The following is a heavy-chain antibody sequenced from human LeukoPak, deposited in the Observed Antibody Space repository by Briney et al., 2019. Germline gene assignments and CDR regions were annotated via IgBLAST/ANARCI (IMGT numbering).Heavy chain of an antibody. CDR2: IYYSGST. V-gene: IGHV4-59*12. CDR3: AREGGPYRPLDY. CDR1: GGSISPYY. J-gene: IGHJ4*02. D-gene: IGHD3-16*01. Sequence: SETLSLTCIVSGGSISPYYWSWIRQPPGSGLEWIAYIYYSGSTSYNPSLKSRVAISVDTSENHVSLQLTSVTAADTAVYYCAREGGPYRPLDYSGQGTLVTVS.